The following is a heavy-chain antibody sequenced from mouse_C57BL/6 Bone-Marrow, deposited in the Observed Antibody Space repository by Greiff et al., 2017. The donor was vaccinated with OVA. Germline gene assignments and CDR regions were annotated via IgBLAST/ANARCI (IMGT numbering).Heavy chain of an antibody. D-gene: IGHD1-1*01. V-gene: IGHV1-82*01. CDR3: ARHYYGSSYYFDY. CDR1: GYAFSSSW. Sequence: QVQLQQSGPELVKPGASVKISCKASGYAFSSSWMNWVKQRPGTGLEWIGRIYPGDGDTNYNGKFKGKATLTADKSSSTAYMQLSSLTSEDSAVYFCARHYYGSSYYFDYWGQGTTLTVSS. J-gene: IGHJ2*01. CDR2: IYPGDGDT.